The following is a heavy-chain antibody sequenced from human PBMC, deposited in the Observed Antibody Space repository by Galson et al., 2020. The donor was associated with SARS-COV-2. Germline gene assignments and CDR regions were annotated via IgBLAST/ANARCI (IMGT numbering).Heavy chain of an antibody. CDR3: VRDFTESEHYC. CDR2: INGASSST. J-gene: IGHJ4*02. D-gene: IGHD3-3*02. Sequence: ALPGQHLKISCAASGFTISRYWMHWVRPAPGKGLVCVPRINGASSSTNYADSVKGRFTISRDNAKNTLYLEMNSLRDEDTAVYYCVRDFTESEHYCWGQGVLVTVSS. CDR1: GFTISRYW. V-gene: IGHV3-74*01.